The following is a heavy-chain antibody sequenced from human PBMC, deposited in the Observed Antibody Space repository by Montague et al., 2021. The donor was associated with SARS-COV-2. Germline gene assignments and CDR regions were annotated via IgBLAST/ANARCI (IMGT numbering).Heavy chain of an antibody. CDR2: TYYRSKWYY. J-gene: IGHJ4*02. CDR1: GDSVSSNSAA. Sequence: CAISGDSVSSNSAAWNWIRQSPSRGLEWLGRTYYRSKWYYKYAVSLKSRITINPDTSKNQFSLQVKSMTPEDTAVYYCALAVAGRGGYDYWGQGTLVTVSS. V-gene: IGHV6-1*01. D-gene: IGHD6-19*01. CDR3: ALAVAGRGGYDY.